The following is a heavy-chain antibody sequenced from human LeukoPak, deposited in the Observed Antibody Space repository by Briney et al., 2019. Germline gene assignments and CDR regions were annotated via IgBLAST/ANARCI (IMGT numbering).Heavy chain of an antibody. V-gene: IGHV1-69*13. Sequence: ASVKVSCKASGGTFSSYALSWVRQAPGQGLEWMGRIIPIFGTANYAQKFQGRVTITADESTSTAYMELSSLRSEDTAIYYCARGGNTSDLYYGMDVRGQGTTVTVSS. D-gene: IGHD6-25*01. J-gene: IGHJ6*02. CDR3: ARGGNTSDLYYGMDV. CDR2: IIPIFGTA. CDR1: GGTFSSYA.